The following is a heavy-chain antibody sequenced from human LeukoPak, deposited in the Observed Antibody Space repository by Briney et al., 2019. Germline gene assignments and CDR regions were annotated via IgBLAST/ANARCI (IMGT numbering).Heavy chain of an antibody. J-gene: IGHJ3*02. CDR2: IFDSGNT. V-gene: IGHV4-59*01. CDR3: ARDPLRAAGGALDI. D-gene: IGHD4-17*01. CDR1: GGSIGIYY. Sequence: SETLSLTCTVSGGSIGIYYWNWIRQPAGKGLEWIGYIFDSGNTNYNPSLKSRVTMSIDTSKSQFSLQLSSVTAADTAVYYCARDPLRAAGGALDIWGHGTMVTVSS.